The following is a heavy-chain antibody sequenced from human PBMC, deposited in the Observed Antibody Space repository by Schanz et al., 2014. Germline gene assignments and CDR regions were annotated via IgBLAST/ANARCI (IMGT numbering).Heavy chain of an antibody. D-gene: IGHD1-26*01. J-gene: IGHJ4*02. Sequence: EVQLVESGGGLVQPGGSLRLSCAASDFSVSGNYMTWVRQAPGKGLEWVSVIYSGGNTYYADSVKGRFTISRHNSKNTLYLQMNSLRPEDTAVYYCVKVCSGSGCSFLDYWGQGTLVTVSS. V-gene: IGHV3-53*04. CDR3: VKVCSGSGCSFLDY. CDR2: IYSGGNT. CDR1: DFSVSGNY.